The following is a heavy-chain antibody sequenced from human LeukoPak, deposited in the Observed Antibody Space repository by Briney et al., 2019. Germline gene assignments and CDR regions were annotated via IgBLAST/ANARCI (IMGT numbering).Heavy chain of an antibody. CDR3: AKDGTTTVTFDY. CDR2: ISGSGGST. J-gene: IGHJ4*02. CDR1: GFTFSSYA. V-gene: IGHV3-23*01. D-gene: IGHD4-11*01. Sequence: GGSLRLSCAASGFTFSSYAMSWVRQAPGKGLEWVSVISGSGGSTYYRDSVKGRFTISRDNSKNTLYLQMNSLTAGDTAVYFCAKDGTTTVTFDYWGQGTLLTVSS.